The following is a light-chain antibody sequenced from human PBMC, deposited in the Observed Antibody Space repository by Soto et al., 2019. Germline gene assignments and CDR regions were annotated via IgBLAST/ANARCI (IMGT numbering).Light chain of an antibody. CDR1: HNIDTY. V-gene: IGKV1-39*01. Sequence: IQMTQSPSSLSASVGDRVTITCRASHNIDTYLNWYQQKPGKAPILLIYAASSLQSGVPSRFSGSGSGTDFTLTISSLQPEDFATYYCQQTYSLPPDITFGQGTRLDSK. CDR2: AAS. CDR3: QQTYSLPPDIT. J-gene: IGKJ5*01.